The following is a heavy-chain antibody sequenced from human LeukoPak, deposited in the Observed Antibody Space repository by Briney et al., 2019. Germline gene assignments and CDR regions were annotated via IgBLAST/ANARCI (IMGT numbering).Heavy chain of an antibody. Sequence: GASVKVSCKASGYTFTSYGISWVRQAPGQGLEWMGWISAYNGNTNNAQKLQGRVTMTTDTATSTAYMELRSLRSDDTAVYYCARVSADDYYYYYYYMDVWGKGTTVTVSS. CDR1: GYTFTSYG. CDR2: ISAYNGNT. V-gene: IGHV1-18*01. D-gene: IGHD1-1*01. CDR3: ARVSADDYYYYYYYMDV. J-gene: IGHJ6*03.